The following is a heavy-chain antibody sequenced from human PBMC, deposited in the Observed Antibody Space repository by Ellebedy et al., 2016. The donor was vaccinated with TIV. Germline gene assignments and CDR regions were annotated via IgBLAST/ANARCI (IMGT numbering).Heavy chain of an antibody. V-gene: IGHV3-23*01. Sequence: GESLKISXAASGFTFSSYAMSWVRQAPGKGLEWVSAISGSGGSTYYADSVKGRFTISRDNSKNTLYLQMNSLRAEDTAVYYCAKPIVVVVAGQYGAFDIWGQGTMVTVSS. CDR3: AKPIVVVVAGQYGAFDI. CDR2: ISGSGGST. D-gene: IGHD2-15*01. J-gene: IGHJ3*02. CDR1: GFTFSSYA.